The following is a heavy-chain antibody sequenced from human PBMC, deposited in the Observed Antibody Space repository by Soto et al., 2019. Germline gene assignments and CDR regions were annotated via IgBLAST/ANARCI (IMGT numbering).Heavy chain of an antibody. D-gene: IGHD6-19*01. V-gene: IGHV4-59*01. CDR3: ARVRRIPVAGTVLGVWFDP. Sequence: QVQLQESGPGLVKPSETLSLTCTVSGGSISSYYWSWIRQPPGKGLEWIGYIYYSGSTNYNPSLKMRVTLSVDTSKDEFSLKLRSVTAADTAVYYCARVRRIPVAGTVLGVWFDPWGQGTLVTVSS. J-gene: IGHJ5*02. CDR2: IYYSGST. CDR1: GGSISSYY.